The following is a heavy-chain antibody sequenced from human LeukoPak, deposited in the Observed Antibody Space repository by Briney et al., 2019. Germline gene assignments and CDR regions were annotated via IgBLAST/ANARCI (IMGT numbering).Heavy chain of an antibody. CDR2: IYYTGST. CDR3: ARAGYSYGTGYYFDY. CDR1: AGSVNNYY. D-gene: IGHD5-18*01. J-gene: IGHJ4*02. Sequence: SETLSLTCTVSAGSVNNYYWTWIRQPPGKGLEWIGFIYYTGSTNYNPSLKSRVTISLDTSKNQFPLRLSSVTAADTAVYYCARAGYSYGTGYYFDYWGQGTLVTVFS. V-gene: IGHV4-59*02.